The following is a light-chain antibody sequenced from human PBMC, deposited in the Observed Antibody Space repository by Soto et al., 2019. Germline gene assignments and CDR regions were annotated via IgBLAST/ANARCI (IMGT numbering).Light chain of an antibody. CDR3: QQFNSHPFT. V-gene: IGKV1-9*01. CDR1: QGISSY. J-gene: IGKJ4*01. Sequence: IQLTQSPSSPSASVGDRVTITCRASQGISSYLAWYQQKPGKAPKLLIYAASSLQSGVPSRFSGSGSGTDFTLSISSLQPEDCATYYCQQFNSHPFTFGGGTKVDIK. CDR2: AAS.